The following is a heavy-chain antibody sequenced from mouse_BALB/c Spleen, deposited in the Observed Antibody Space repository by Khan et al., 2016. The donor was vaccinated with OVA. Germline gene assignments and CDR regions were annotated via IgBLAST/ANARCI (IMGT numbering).Heavy chain of an antibody. CDR2: IWGDGGT. CDR3: ARAYYGNYREAMDY. D-gene: IGHD2-10*01. V-gene: IGHV2-6-7*01. Sequence: VQLQESGPGLVAPSQSPSITCTVSGFSLTGYSVNWVRQPPGKGLEWLGMIWGDGGTDYNSALKSRLSISKDNSKSQVFLKMNSLQTDDTAMYYCARAYYGNYREAMDYWGQGTSVTVSS. CDR1: GFSLTGYS. J-gene: IGHJ4*01.